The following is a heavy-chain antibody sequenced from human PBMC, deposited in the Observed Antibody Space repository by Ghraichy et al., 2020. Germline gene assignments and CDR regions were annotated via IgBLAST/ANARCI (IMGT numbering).Heavy chain of an antibody. D-gene: IGHD5-18*01. Sequence: SQTLSLTCAVYGGSFSGYYWSWIRQPSGKGLEWIGEINHSGSTNYNPSLKSRVTISVDTSKNQFSLKLSSVTAADTAVYYCARGARGYNIYFDYWGQGTLVTVSS. CDR2: INHSGST. V-gene: IGHV4-34*01. J-gene: IGHJ4*02. CDR1: GGSFSGYY. CDR3: ARGARGYNIYFDY.